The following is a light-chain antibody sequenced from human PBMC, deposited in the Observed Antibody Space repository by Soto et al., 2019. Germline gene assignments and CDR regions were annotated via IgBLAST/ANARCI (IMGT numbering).Light chain of an antibody. CDR2: EVS. CDR3: SSYTTSTTLVV. V-gene: IGLV2-14*01. J-gene: IGLJ3*02. CDR1: SSNVGGYNY. Sequence: QSVLTQPASVSGSPGQSITISCTGTSSNVGGYNYVSWYQHHPGKAPKLMIYEVSHRPSGVADRFSGSKSSNTASLTISGLQAEDEADYYCSSYTTSTTLVVFGRGTKLTVL.